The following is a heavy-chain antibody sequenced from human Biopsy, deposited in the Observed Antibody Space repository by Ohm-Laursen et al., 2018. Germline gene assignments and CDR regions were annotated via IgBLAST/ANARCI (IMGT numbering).Heavy chain of an antibody. D-gene: IGHD2-2*01. V-gene: IGHV1-18*01. CDR2: INPYNGDT. CDR3: ARDYQPTIITIHYYYYGMDV. Sequence: ASVQVSCKASGYTFINYGFRWVRQAPGQGLEWMGWINPYNGDTNYAQKLQGRVTMTTDTSTSTAYMELRSLRSDDTAVYYCARDYQPTIITIHYYYYGMDVWGQGTTVTVSS. CDR1: GYTFINYG. J-gene: IGHJ6*02.